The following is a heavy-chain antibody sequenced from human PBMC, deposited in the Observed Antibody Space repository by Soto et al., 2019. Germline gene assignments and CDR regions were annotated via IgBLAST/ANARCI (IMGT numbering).Heavy chain of an antibody. D-gene: IGHD6-13*01. V-gene: IGHV3-48*03. J-gene: IGHJ3*02. CDR2: ISSSGSTI. CDR3: ATGIAAADDAFDI. Sequence: LSLTCAASGFTFSSYEMNWVRQAPGKGLEWVSYISSSGSTIYYADSVKGRFTISRDNAKNSLYLQMNSLRAEDTAVYYCATGIAAADDAFDIWGQGTMVTVSS. CDR1: GFTFSSYE.